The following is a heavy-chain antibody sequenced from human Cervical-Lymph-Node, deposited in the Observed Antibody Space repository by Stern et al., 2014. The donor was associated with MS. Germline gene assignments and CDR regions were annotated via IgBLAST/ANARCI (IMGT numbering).Heavy chain of an antibody. J-gene: IGHJ4*02. D-gene: IGHD1-1*01. CDR2: STGDGAVS. V-gene: IGHV3-74*02. Sequence: MPLVESGGGIVQPGGSLMISCVASGFNFRTYWMHWVRQGPGKGREWVSRSTGDGAVSTNAASGRGRFTISRNNANNTMSLQLNNLRVEDTAIYYCASAYRASWGQGTLVTVST. CDR1: GFNFRTYW. CDR3: ASAYRAS.